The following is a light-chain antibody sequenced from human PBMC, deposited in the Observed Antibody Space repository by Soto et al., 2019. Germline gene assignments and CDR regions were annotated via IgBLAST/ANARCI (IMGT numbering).Light chain of an antibody. Sequence: QAVVTQEPSLTVSPGGTVTLTCASSAGPLTSGYYPNWLQQKPGQAPRSLIYGTNNKHSWTPARFSGSLLGGKAALTLSGVQPEDEADYYCLLYSGAAHVWVFGGGTKVTVL. V-gene: IGLV7-43*01. J-gene: IGLJ3*02. CDR3: LLYSGAAHVWV. CDR1: AGPLTSGYY. CDR2: GTN.